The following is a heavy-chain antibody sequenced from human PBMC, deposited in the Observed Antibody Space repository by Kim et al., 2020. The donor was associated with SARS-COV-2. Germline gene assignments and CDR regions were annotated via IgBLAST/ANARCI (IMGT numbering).Heavy chain of an antibody. D-gene: IGHD3-10*01. CDR1: GGSFSGYY. V-gene: IGHV4-34*01. Sequence: SETLSLTCAVYGGSFSGYYWSWIRQPPGKGLEWIGEINHSGSTNYNPSLKSRVTISVDTSKNQFSLKLSSVTAADTAVYYCARDAGYYYGSGSYYKRRDAFDIWGQGTMVTVSS. CDR3: ARDAGYYYGSGSYYKRRDAFDI. CDR2: INHSGST. J-gene: IGHJ3*02.